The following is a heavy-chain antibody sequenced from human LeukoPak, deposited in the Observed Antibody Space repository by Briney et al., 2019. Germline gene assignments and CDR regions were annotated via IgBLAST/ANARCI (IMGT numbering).Heavy chain of an antibody. CDR3: AREDGSGSYYSYYYGMDV. D-gene: IGHD3-10*01. CDR2: IYTSGYT. J-gene: IGHJ6*02. V-gene: IGHV4-4*07. Sequence: GTPCLSRAVSGGSLSVYYWSSGSARPGGGVGCIGRIYTSGYTNYSLYLKSRVTMSVDTSKHQCSLKLSSVTAADPAVYYCAREDGSGSYYSYYYGMDVWGQGTTVTVSS. CDR1: GGSLSVYY.